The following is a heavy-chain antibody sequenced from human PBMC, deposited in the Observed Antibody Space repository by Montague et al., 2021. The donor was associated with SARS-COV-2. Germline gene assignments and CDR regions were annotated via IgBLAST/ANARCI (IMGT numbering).Heavy chain of an antibody. CDR2: TYYRSKWYN. CDR1: GYSVSSTSAA. Sequence: CAISGYSVSSTSAAWNWIRQSPSRGLEWLGRTYYRSKWYNDYAVSVKSRITINPDTSKNQFSLQLNSVTPEDTAVYYCARGSSGYYTPRPFDYWGQGTLVTVSS. D-gene: IGHD3-22*01. J-gene: IGHJ4*02. CDR3: ARGSSGYYTPRPFDY. V-gene: IGHV6-1*01.